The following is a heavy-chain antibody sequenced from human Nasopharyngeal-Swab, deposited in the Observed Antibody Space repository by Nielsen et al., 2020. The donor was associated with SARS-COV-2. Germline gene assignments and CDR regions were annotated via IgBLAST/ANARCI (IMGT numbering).Heavy chain of an antibody. CDR1: GGSISSYY. D-gene: IGHD2-15*01. CDR2: IYYSGST. CDR3: ATVVHYYFDY. V-gene: IGHV4-59*04. J-gene: IGHJ4*02. Sequence: SETLSLTCTVSGGSISSYYWSWIRQPPGKGLEWIGYIYYSGSTNYNPALKSRVTMSVDTPKNQFSLNLNSVTAADTAVYYCATVVHYYFDYWGQGSLVIVSS.